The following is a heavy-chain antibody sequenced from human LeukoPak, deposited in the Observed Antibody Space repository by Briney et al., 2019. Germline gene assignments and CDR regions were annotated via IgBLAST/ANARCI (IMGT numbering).Heavy chain of an antibody. D-gene: IGHD2-15*01. CDR1: GYSFTSYG. Sequence: GESLKISCKGSGYSFTSYGISWVRQAPGQGLEWMGWISAYNGNTNYAQKLQGRVTMTTDTSTSTAYMELRSLRSDDTAVYYCARARYCSGGSCFYYFDYWGQGTLVTVSS. V-gene: IGHV1-18*01. CDR3: ARARYCSGGSCFYYFDY. J-gene: IGHJ4*02. CDR2: ISAYNGNT.